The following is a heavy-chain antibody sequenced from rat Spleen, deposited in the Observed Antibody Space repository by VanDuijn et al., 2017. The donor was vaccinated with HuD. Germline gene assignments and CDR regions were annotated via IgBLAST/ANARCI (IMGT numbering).Heavy chain of an antibody. CDR1: GFTFNNYG. V-gene: IGHV5-29*01. CDR2: ISYDDRST. Sequence: EVQLVESGGGLVQPGRSLKLSCAASGFTFNNYGMAWVRQAPTKGLEWIATISYDDRSTYYRDSVKGRFTISRDNTKNTLYLQMDNLRSEDTATYYCTTTIYYYSSGHFDYWGQGVMVTVSS. D-gene: IGHD1-2*01. CDR3: TTTIYYYSSGHFDY. J-gene: IGHJ2*01.